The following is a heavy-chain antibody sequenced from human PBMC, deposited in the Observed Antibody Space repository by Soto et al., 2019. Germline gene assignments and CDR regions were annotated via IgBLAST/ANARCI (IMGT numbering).Heavy chain of an antibody. D-gene: IGHD3-9*01. CDR2: ISARDGST. J-gene: IGHJ5*02. Sequence: PGGSLRLSCAASGFTFSGYAMRWVRQAPGKGLEWVSAISARDGSTNYADSVKGRFTISRDNSKNTLYLQMNSLRAEDTAVYYCAKDASGTGAIFNWFDPWGQGTLVTVS. CDR1: GFTFSGYA. CDR3: AKDASGTGAIFNWFDP. V-gene: IGHV3-23*01.